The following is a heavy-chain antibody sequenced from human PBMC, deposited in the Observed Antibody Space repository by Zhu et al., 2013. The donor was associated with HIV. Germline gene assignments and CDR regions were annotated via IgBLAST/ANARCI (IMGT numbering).Heavy chain of an antibody. Sequence: QVQLVQSGAEVRKPGASVKVSCKASGYTFTNYAMHWVRQAPGQRLEWMGWINAGNGNTKYSQKFQGRVTITRDTSASTAYMELSSLRSEDTAVYYCARSLYYALGLFDYWGQGTLVTVSS. CDR1: GYTFTNYA. J-gene: IGHJ4*02. D-gene: IGHD2-2*01. CDR2: INAGNGNT. V-gene: IGHV1-3*01. CDR3: ARSLYYALGLFDY.